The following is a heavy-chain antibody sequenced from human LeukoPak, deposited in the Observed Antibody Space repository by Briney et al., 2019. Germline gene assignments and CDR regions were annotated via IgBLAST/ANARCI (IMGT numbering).Heavy chain of an antibody. CDR1: GFTFSSYS. D-gene: IGHD3-22*01. Sequence: GGSLRLSCAASGFTFSSYSMNWVRQAPGKGLEWVSYISSSSSTIYYADSVKGRFTISRDNAKNSLYLQMNSLRAEDTAVYYCARMHYYDSKLLTPSDYWRQSPLLPVP. J-gene: IGHJ4*02. CDR3: ARMHYYDSKLLTPSDY. CDR2: ISSSSSTI. V-gene: IGHV3-48*01.